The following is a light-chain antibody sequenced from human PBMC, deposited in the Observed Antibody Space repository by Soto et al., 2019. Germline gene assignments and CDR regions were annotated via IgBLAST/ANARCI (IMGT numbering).Light chain of an antibody. CDR2: KVS. J-gene: IGKJ4*01. Sequence: DVVMTQSPLSLPVTLGQPASISCRSSQSLVYSDGNTYLNWFHQRPGQSPRRLIYKVSNRDSGVPDRFSGSGSGTDFTLKISRVQAEDVGVYYCLQGTYWPRLTFGGGTKVEIK. CDR1: QSLVYSDGNTY. CDR3: LQGTYWPRLT. V-gene: IGKV2-30*01.